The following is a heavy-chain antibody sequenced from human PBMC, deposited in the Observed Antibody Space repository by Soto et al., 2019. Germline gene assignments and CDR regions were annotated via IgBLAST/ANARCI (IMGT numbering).Heavy chain of an antibody. J-gene: IGHJ3*02. V-gene: IGHV4-39*01. D-gene: IGHD5-18*01. CDR3: ARGGGYSDAFDI. CDR1: GGSISSSSYY. Sequence: QLQLQESGPGLVKPSETLSLTCTVSGGSISSSSYYWGWIRQPPGKGLEWIGSIYYSGSTYYNPSLKSRVTISVDTSKNQFSLKLSSVTAADTAVYYCARGGGYSDAFDIWGQGTMVTVSS. CDR2: IYYSGST.